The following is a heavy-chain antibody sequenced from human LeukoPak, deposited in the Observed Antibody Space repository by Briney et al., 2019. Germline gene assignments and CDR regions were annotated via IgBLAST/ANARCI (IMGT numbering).Heavy chain of an antibody. CDR1: GYSFTSYD. D-gene: IGHD1-14*01. J-gene: IGHJ6*02. V-gene: IGHV1-8*01. CDR2: MNPNSGNK. CDR3: AKVTRYYYGMEV. Sequence: ASVKVSCKASGYSFTSYDISWVRQATGQGLEWMGWMNPNSGNKGYAQKFQGRVTMTTNTSVSTAYMELSSLRSEDTAVYFCAKVTRYYYGMEVWGQGTTVTVSS.